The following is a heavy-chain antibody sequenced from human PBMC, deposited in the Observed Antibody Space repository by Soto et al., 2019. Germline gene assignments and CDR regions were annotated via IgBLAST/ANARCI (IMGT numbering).Heavy chain of an antibody. V-gene: IGHV5-10-1*01. CDR2: IDPSDSHT. D-gene: IGHD3-22*01. CDR3: ARQIYDSDSGPNFQYSCDS. J-gene: IGHJ4*02. Sequence: ALKCSVEGCGDSVCGYWSTRVRQMPGKGLAGMGRIDPSDSHTYYSPSFRGQVTISAAKSITTVFLQWSSLRASDTAMYYCARQIYDSDSGPNFQYSCDSWGQATLVTVSS. CDR1: GDSVCGYW.